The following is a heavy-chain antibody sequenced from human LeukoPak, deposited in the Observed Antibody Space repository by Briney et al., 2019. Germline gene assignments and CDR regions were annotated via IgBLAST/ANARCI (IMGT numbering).Heavy chain of an antibody. CDR1: GFTASSNY. CDR2: ITSSSSYI. CDR3: ARDPYSGNYGAYYYYYMDV. J-gene: IGHJ6*03. V-gene: IGHV3-21*06. D-gene: IGHD1-26*01. Sequence: GGSLRLSCAASGFTASSNYMNWVRQAPGKGLEWVSSITSSSSYIYYADSVKGRFTISRDNAKNSLYLQMDSLRVEDTAEYYCARDPYSGNYGAYYYYYMDVWGKGTTVTVSS.